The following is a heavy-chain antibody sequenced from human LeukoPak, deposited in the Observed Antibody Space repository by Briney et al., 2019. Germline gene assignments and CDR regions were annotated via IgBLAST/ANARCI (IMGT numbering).Heavy chain of an antibody. D-gene: IGHD2-21*02. CDR1: GYSFTGYW. CDR2: IYPGNFDT. CDR3: ARWVVTATSRYFDY. J-gene: IGHJ4*02. Sequence: GESLKISCKGSGYSFTGYWIGWVRQMPGKGLEWMGIIYPGNFDTRYSPSFQGQVTISADKSISTAYLQWSSLKASDTAMYYCARWVVTATSRYFDYWGQGTLVAVSS. V-gene: IGHV5-51*01.